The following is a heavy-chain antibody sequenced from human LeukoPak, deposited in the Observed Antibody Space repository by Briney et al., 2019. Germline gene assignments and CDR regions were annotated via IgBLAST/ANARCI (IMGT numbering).Heavy chain of an antibody. CDR2: INHSGST. V-gene: IGHV4-34*01. D-gene: IGHD1-1*01. CDR3: ARASHWNQLHYFDY. Sequence: SETLSLTCTVSGGSITSHYWSWIRQPPGKGLEWIGEINHSGSTNYNPSLKSRVTISVDKSKNQFSLKLSSVTAADTAVYYCARASHWNQLHYFDYWGQGTLVTVSS. J-gene: IGHJ4*02. CDR1: GGSITSHY.